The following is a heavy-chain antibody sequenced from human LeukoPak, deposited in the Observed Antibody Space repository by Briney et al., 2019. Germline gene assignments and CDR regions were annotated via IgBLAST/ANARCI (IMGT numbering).Heavy chain of an antibody. J-gene: IGHJ4*02. V-gene: IGHV3-30*02. CDR2: IHYDGNNK. D-gene: IGHD3-10*01. Sequence: GGSLRLSCAASGFTFRTYGMHWVRQAPGKWLEWVAFIHYDGNNKNYAASVRGRFTISRDISKNTLYLQMSSLRPEDTAVYYCAKSRGSGTYLYYFDSWGQGTLVTVSS. CDR1: GFTFRTYG. CDR3: AKSRGSGTYLYYFDS.